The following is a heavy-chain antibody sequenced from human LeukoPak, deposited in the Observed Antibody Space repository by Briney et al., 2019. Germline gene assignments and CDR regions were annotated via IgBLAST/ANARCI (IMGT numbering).Heavy chain of an antibody. Sequence: SETLSLTCAVSGGSISSGGYSWSWIRQPPGKGLEWSVYIYHSGSTYYNPSLKSRVTISVDRSKNQFSLKLRSVTAADTAVYYCARVVTMVRGIGFDPWGQGTMVTVSS. D-gene: IGHD3-10*01. CDR3: ARVVTMVRGIGFDP. CDR2: IYHSGST. V-gene: IGHV4-30-2*01. CDR1: GGSISSGGYS. J-gene: IGHJ5*02.